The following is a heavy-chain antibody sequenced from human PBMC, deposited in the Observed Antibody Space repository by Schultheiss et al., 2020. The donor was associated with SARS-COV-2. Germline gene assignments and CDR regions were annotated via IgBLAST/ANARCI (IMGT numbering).Heavy chain of an antibody. CDR2: INPNSGGT. Sequence: ASVKVSCKASGYTFTSYDIIWVRQAPGQGLVWMGWINPNSGGTNYAQKFQGWVTMTRDTSISTAYMELSSLRPEDTAVYYCARGVAERGYSYGRRGDYGMEVWGQGTTVTVSS. D-gene: IGHD5-18*01. V-gene: IGHV1-2*04. J-gene: IGHJ6*02. CDR1: GYTFTSYD. CDR3: ARGVAERGYSYGRRGDYGMEV.